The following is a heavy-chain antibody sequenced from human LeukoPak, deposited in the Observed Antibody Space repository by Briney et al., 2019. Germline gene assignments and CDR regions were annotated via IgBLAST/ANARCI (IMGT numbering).Heavy chain of an antibody. CDR2: IWYDGSNK. Sequence: GGSLRLSCAASGFTFSSYGMHWVRQAPGKGLEWVAVIWYDGSNKYYADSVKGRFTISRDNSKNTLYLQMNSLRAEDTAVYYCAREDYYDSSGYYYPLLDYWGQGTLVTVSS. CDR1: GFTFSSYG. V-gene: IGHV3-33*01. J-gene: IGHJ4*02. D-gene: IGHD3-22*01. CDR3: AREDYYDSSGYYYPLLDY.